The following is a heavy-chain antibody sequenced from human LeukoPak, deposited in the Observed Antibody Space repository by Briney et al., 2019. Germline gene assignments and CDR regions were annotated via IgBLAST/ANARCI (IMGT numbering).Heavy chain of an antibody. CDR2: ISGSGSST. CDR3: AKESGDDGDFDY. J-gene: IGHJ4*02. CDR1: GLSFSSYT. D-gene: IGHD4-17*01. Sequence: GGSLRLSCAASGLSFSSYTMTWVRQAQGKGLEWVAAISGSGSSTAYADSVKVRLNISRDNFKNMLYLQVNSLRAEDTAIYYCAKESGDDGDFDYWGRGTLVVVSS. V-gene: IGHV3-23*01.